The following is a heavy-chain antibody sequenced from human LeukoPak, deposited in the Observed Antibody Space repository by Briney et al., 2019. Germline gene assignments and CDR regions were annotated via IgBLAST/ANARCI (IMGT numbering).Heavy chain of an antibody. CDR2: IIPIFGTA. CDR3: ARVAYSSGWYYFDY. J-gene: IGHJ4*02. D-gene: IGHD6-19*01. Sequence: GASVKVSCKASGGTFSSYAISWVRQAPGQGLEWMGGIIPIFGTANYAQKFQGRVTITADESTSTAYMELSSLRSEDTAVYYCARVAYSSGWYYFDYWGQGALVTVSS. V-gene: IGHV1-69*01. CDR1: GGTFSSYA.